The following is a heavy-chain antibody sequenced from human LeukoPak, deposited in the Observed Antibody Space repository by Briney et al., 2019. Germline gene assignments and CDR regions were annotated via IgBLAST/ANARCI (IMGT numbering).Heavy chain of an antibody. J-gene: IGHJ4*02. Sequence: SETLSLTCAVYGGSFSGYYWSWIRQPPGKGLEWIGEINHSGSTNYNPSLKSRVTISVDTSKNQFSLKLSSVTAADTAVYYCARTVYGDGWNRYYFDYWGQGALVTVSS. D-gene: IGHD1/OR15-1a*01. CDR3: ARTVYGDGWNRYYFDY. V-gene: IGHV4-34*01. CDR1: GGSFSGYY. CDR2: INHSGST.